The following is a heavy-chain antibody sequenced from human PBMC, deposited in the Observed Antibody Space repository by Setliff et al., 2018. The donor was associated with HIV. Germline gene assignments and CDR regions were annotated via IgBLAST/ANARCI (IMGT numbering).Heavy chain of an antibody. CDR2: IYHSEYT. CDR1: GYSISSGYY. CDR3: ARAPTGVTNAFDI. J-gene: IGHJ3*02. Sequence: PSETLSLTCVVSGYSISSGYYWGWIRQPPGKGLEWIGEIYHSEYTNYNPSLKSRVSMSVDKSRNQFSLRLSSVTAADTAVYYCARAPTGVTNAFDIWGQGTMVTVSS. D-gene: IGHD2-8*02. V-gene: IGHV4-38-2*01.